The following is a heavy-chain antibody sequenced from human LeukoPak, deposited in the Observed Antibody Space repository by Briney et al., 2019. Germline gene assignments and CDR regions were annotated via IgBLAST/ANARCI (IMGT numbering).Heavy chain of an antibody. CDR3: ARDFGGDYDY. V-gene: IGHV1-2*02. CDR2: INPNSGGT. Sequence: GASVKVSCKASGHTFTGYYMHWVRQAPGQGLEWMGWINPNSGGTNYAQKFQGRVTMTRDTSISTAYMELSRLRSDNTAVYYCARDFGGDYDYWGQGALVTVSS. D-gene: IGHD4-17*01. CDR1: GHTFTGYY. J-gene: IGHJ4*02.